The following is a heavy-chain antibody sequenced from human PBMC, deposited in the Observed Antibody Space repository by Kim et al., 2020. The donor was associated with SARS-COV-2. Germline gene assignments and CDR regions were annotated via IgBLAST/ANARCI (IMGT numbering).Heavy chain of an antibody. J-gene: IGHJ6*02. Sequence: QFTISRDNSKNTLYLQMNSLRAEDTAVYYCAKEVKYSSSARGYYYYGMDVWGQGTTVTVSS. D-gene: IGHD6-6*01. V-gene: IGHV3-30*02. CDR3: AKEVKYSSSARGYYYYGMDV.